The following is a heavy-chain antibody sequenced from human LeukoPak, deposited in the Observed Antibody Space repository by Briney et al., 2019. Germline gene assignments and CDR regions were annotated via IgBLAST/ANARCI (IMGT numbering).Heavy chain of an antibody. V-gene: IGHV4-59*01. Sequence: PSETLSLSCTVSGGSFSSYYWSWIRQPPGQGLEWIGYIYYSGSTNYNPSLKRRVTISVDTSTNQFSLKRSSVTAPDTAVYYCAGAHDTFGGVIALDYWGQGTLVTVSS. CDR3: AGAHDTFGGVIALDY. J-gene: IGHJ4*02. D-gene: IGHD3-16*02. CDR1: GGSFSSYY. CDR2: IYYSGST.